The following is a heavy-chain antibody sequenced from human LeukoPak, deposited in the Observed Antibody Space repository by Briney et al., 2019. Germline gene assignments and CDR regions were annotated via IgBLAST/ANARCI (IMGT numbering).Heavy chain of an antibody. CDR1: GFTFNNYG. D-gene: IGHD2/OR15-2a*01. V-gene: IGHV3-30*02. Sequence: PGGSLTLSCAASGFTFNNYGVQWVRQAPGKGLEWVAFIRYAGSHKYYADSVKGRFTISTDTSKSTLYLQMNSLRTEDTAVYYCAKDYLEYQMVSTSPGDYWGQGTLVTVSS. CDR3: AKDYLEYQMVSTSPGDY. CDR2: IRYAGSHK. J-gene: IGHJ4*02.